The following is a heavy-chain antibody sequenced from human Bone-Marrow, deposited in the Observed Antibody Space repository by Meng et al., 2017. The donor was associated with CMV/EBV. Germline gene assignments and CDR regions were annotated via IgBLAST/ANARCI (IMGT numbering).Heavy chain of an antibody. D-gene: IGHD4-11*01. CDR3: ARDKPTTISTSDAFDI. CDR1: GYTFTGYY. V-gene: IGHV1-2*02. J-gene: IGHJ3*02. CDR2: INPDSGGT. Sequence: ASVKVSCKASGYTFTGYYIHWVRQAPGQGLEWMGWINPDSGGTNYAQKFQGRVTMTRDTSVSTASMELSRLRSDDTAVYYCARDKPTTISTSDAFDIWGQGIMVTVSS.